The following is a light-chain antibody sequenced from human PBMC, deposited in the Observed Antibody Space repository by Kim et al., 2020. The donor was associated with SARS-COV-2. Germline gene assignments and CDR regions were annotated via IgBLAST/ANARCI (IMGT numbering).Light chain of an antibody. CDR2: GAS. Sequence: SVSPGESATRSCWASQSIGSNLAGYQQKPGQAPRLLIYGASTRATGISGRFSGSGSGTEFTLTISSLQSEDSAVYHCQQYSDWLSFGGGTKGDIK. V-gene: IGKV3-15*01. CDR1: QSIGSN. J-gene: IGKJ4*01. CDR3: QQYSDWLS.